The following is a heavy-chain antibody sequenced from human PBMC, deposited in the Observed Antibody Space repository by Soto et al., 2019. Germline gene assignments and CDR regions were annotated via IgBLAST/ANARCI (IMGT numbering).Heavy chain of an antibody. D-gene: IGHD3-16*01. CDR1: GFTFTSTA. CDR2: FRESGGTT. CDR3: AEDSLWAISAPPHDL. Sequence: VQLSESGGGLVQPGGSLRLSCAASGFTFTSTAMSWVRQAPGKGLEWVATFRESGGTTHYADSVRGRFTVSRATSKNMLELQMDSLRAEDTAIYYCAEDSLWAISAPPHDLRGPGTL. V-gene: IGHV3-23*01. J-gene: IGHJ5*02.